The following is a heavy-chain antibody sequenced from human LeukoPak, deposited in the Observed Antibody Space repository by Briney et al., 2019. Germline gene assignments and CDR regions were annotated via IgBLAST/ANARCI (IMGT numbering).Heavy chain of an antibody. V-gene: IGHV3-53*01. D-gene: IGHD5-12*01. CDR3: EAASGYSGYDPFDY. CDR2: IYSGGDT. Sequence: GGSLRLSCAASGFTVSSNYMSWFRQAPGKGLEWVSVIYSGGDTYYADSVKGRFTISRDNSKNTLYLQMNTLRAEDTAVYYCEAASGYSGYDPFDYWGQGTLVTVSS. CDR1: GFTVSSNY. J-gene: IGHJ4*02.